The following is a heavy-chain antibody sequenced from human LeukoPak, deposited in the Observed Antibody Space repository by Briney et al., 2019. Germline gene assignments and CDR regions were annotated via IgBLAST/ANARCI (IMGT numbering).Heavy chain of an antibody. CDR1: GFTFSSYG. V-gene: IGHV3-30*03. CDR3: ATGASGSWDF. J-gene: IGHJ4*02. Sequence: GGSLRLSCAASGFTFSSYGIRWVRQAPGKGLEWVAVISYDGSNKYYADSVKGRFTISRDNAKDSLYLEMSRLRDDDTAMYYCATGASGSWDFGGQGTLVTVSS. D-gene: IGHD6-13*01. CDR2: ISYDGSNK.